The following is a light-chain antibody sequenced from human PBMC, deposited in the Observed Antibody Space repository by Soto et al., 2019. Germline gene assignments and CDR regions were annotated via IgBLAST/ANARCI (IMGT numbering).Light chain of an antibody. CDR2: DAS. V-gene: IGKV3-11*01. Sequence: EIVLTQSPATLSLSPGERATLSCRASQSVSSFLAWYQQKPGQAPRLLIYDASNRATGIPARFSGSGSGSDFALTISNLDPEDFAVYYCQQRSECPPPFTFGPGTRVDI. CDR1: QSVSSF. CDR3: QQRSECPPPFT. J-gene: IGKJ3*01.